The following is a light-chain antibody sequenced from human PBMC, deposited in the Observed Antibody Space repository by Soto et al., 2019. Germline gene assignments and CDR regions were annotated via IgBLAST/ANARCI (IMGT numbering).Light chain of an antibody. CDR3: QQYNSYSYA. J-gene: IGKJ2*01. Sequence: DIQMTQSTSTLSASVGDRVTITCRASQSMSSWLAWYQQKPGKAPKLLIYDASSLESGVPSRFSGSGSGTEFPLTISSLQPDDFATYYCQQYNSYSYAFGQGTKREIK. CDR1: QSMSSW. V-gene: IGKV1-5*01. CDR2: DAS.